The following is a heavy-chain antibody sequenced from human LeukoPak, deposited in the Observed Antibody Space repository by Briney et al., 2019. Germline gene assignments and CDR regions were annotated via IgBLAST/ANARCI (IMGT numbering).Heavy chain of an antibody. CDR1: GGSISSSSYY. CDR2: IYYSGST. CDR3: ARGSHAFDI. J-gene: IGHJ3*02. V-gene: IGHV4-39*01. Sequence: SETLSLTCTVPGGSISSSSYYWGWIRQPPGKGLEWIGSIYYSGSTYYNPSLKSRVTISVDTSKNQFSLKLSSVTAADTAVYYCARGSHAFDIWGQGTMATVSS. D-gene: IGHD3-10*01.